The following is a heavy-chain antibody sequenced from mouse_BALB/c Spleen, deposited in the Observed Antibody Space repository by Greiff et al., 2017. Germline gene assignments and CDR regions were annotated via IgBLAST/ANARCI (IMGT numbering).Heavy chain of an antibody. CDR3: ASLYCNGRFAY. CDR2: ISSGGGST. D-gene: IGHD2-1*01. V-gene: IGHV5-12-1*01. Sequence: EVQRVESGGGLVKPGGSLKLSCAASGFAFSSYDMSWVRQTPEKRLEWVAYISSGGGSTYYPDTVKGRFTISRDNAKNTLYLQMSSLKSEDTAMYYCASLYCNGRFAYWGQGTLVTVSA. CDR1: GFAFSSYD. J-gene: IGHJ3*01.